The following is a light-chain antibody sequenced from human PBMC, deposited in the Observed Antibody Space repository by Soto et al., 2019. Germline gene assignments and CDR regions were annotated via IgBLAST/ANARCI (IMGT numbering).Light chain of an antibody. CDR1: SSNIGSNT. V-gene: IGLV1-44*01. CDR2: SDN. CDR3: AAWDDSLNGVV. J-gene: IGLJ2*01. Sequence: QSVLTQPPSASGTPGQRVTICCSGSSSNIGSNTVNWYQQLPGTAPKLLIYSDNQRPSGVPDRFSGSKSGTSVSLAISGLQSEDEADYYCAAWDDSLNGVVFGGGTKVTVL.